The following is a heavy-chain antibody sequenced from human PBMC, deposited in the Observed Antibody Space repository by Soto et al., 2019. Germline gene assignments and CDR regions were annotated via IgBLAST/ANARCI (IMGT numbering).Heavy chain of an antibody. CDR1: GFTFSSSA. CDR2: ISGSDART. D-gene: IGHD1-1*01. V-gene: IGHV3-23*01. CDR3: AKSLDINWKNWFDP. Sequence: EVQILESGGGLVQPGGSLRLSCAASGFTFSSSAMNWVRQAPGKGLEWVSVISGSDARTYYADSVKGRFTISRDNSKNPLYLDINSLGADDTAVYYCAKSLDINWKNWFDPWGQGTLVTVSS. J-gene: IGHJ5*02.